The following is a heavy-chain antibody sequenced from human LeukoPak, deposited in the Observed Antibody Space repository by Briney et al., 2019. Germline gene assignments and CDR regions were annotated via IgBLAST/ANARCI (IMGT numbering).Heavy chain of an antibody. V-gene: IGHV3-7*01. D-gene: IGHD3-16*01. Sequence: GGSLRLSCAASGFTFSSYWMSWVRQAPGKGLEWVANIKQDGSEKYYVDSVKGQFTISRDNAMNSLYLQMNSLRAEDTAVYYCARDRRGTQRDYWGQGTLVTVSS. CDR3: ARDRRGTQRDY. CDR1: GFTFSSYW. J-gene: IGHJ4*02. CDR2: IKQDGSEK.